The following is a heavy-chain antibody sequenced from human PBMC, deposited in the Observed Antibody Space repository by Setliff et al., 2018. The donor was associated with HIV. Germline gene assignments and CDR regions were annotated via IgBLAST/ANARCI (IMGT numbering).Heavy chain of an antibody. CDR3: ARESRVRDLVVVVDARENYYYCMDV. J-gene: IGHJ6*03. V-gene: IGHV4-61*02. CDR2: IYTSGST. D-gene: IGHD2-8*02. CDR1: GGSISSGSYY. Sequence: SETLSLTCTVSGGSISSGSYYWSWIRQPAGKGLEWIGRIYTSGSTNYNPSLKSRVTISVDASRNQFSLRLSSVTAADTAVYYCARESRVRDLVVVVDARENYYYCMDVWGKGTTVTVSS.